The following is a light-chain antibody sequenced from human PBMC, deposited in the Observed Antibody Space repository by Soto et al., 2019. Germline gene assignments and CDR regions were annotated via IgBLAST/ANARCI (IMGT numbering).Light chain of an antibody. CDR2: AAS. V-gene: IGKV1-39*01. J-gene: IGKJ2*01. CDR1: QSISSY. CDR3: QQSDSTPT. Sequence: DIQMTQSPSSLSASIGDRVTITCRASQSISSYLNWYQQTPGKAPKLLIYAASSLQSGVPSRFSGSGSGTDFTLTISSLQPEDFATYYCQQSDSTPTLGQGTKVDIK.